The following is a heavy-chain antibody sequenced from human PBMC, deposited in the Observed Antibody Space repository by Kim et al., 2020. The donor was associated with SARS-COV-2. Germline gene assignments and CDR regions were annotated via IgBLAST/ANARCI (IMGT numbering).Heavy chain of an antibody. CDR1: GYTFTGYY. CDR3: ARDLGYSYGYPSYFDY. CDR2: INPNSGGT. Sequence: ASVKVSCKASGYTFTGYYMHWVRQAPGQGLEWMGRINPNSGGTNYAQKFQGRVTMTRDTSISTAYMELSRLRSDDTAVYYCARDLGYSYGYPSYFDYWGQGTLVTVSS. V-gene: IGHV1-2*06. D-gene: IGHD5-18*01. J-gene: IGHJ4*02.